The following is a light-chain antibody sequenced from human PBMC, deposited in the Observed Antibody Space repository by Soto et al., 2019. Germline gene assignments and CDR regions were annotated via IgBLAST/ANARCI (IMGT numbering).Light chain of an antibody. J-gene: IGKJ1*01. CDR1: QSLLQSNGYNY. CDR3: MQALQSPWT. CDR2: LGS. V-gene: IGKV2-28*01. Sequence: DIVMTQSPLSLPVTPGEPASISCRSSQSLLQSNGYNYLDWDLQKPGQSPQLPIYLGSNRASGVPDRFSGRGSGTDFTLKISRVEADDVGVYYCMQALQSPWTFGQGTKVEIK.